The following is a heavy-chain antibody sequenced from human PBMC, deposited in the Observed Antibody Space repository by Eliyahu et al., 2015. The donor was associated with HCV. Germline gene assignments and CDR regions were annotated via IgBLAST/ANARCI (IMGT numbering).Heavy chain of an antibody. CDR3: ATWYGGSYGS. D-gene: IGHD1-26*01. V-gene: IGHV1-18*04. CDR2: ISAYNGNT. CDR1: XSTFTNYG. Sequence: QVQLVQSGAEVKKPGASVKVSCKAXXSTFTNYGISWVRQXPGQGXEWXGWISAYNGNTNYAQKFQDRVTLTTDTSTSTAYMDLRSLRTDDTAVYYCATWYGGSYGSWGQGTLVTVSS. J-gene: IGHJ5*02.